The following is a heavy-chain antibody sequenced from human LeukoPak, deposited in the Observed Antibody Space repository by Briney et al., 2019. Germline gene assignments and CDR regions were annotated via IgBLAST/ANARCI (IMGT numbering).Heavy chain of an antibody. D-gene: IGHD6-13*01. CDR1: GYSFTNYW. V-gene: IGHV5-51*01. CDR2: IYPGDSDT. CDR3: ARHRSSWSEFDY. J-gene: IGHJ4*02. Sequence: GESLKISCQGSGYSFTNYWIAWVRQMPGKGLERMGIIYPGDSDTRYSPSFQGQVTISADKSISTAYLQWSSLKASDTAVYYCARHRSSWSEFDYWGQGTLVTVSS.